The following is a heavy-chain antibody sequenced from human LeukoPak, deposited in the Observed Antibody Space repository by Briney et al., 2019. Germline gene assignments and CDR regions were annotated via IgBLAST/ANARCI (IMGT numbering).Heavy chain of an antibody. J-gene: IGHJ4*02. CDR2: IWCDGSNK. D-gene: IGHD2-2*01. V-gene: IGHV3-33*01. CDR3: ARKPGYCSSSSCYEGDYFFDS. CDR1: GISFSAHG. Sequence: GGSLRLSCAASGISFSAHGMHWVRQAPGKGLEWVAVIWCDGSNKYYADSVKGRFTISRDNSKNTLYLQMNSLRAEDTAVYYCARKPGYCSSSSCYEGDYFFDSWGQGTLVTVSS.